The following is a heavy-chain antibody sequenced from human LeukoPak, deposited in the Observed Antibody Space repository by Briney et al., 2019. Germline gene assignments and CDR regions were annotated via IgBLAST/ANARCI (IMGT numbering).Heavy chain of an antibody. Sequence: GGSLRLSCAASGFTFSSYWMSWVRQAPGKGLEWVANIKQDGSEKYYVDSVKGRFTISRDNAKNSLYLQMNSLRAEDTAVYYCAKDTYGDYVELSHFDYWGQGTLVTVSS. CDR3: AKDTYGDYVELSHFDY. D-gene: IGHD4-17*01. J-gene: IGHJ4*02. CDR2: IKQDGSEK. V-gene: IGHV3-7*04. CDR1: GFTFSSYW.